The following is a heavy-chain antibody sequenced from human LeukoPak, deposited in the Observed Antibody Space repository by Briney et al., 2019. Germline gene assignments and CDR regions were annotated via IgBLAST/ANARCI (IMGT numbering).Heavy chain of an antibody. J-gene: IGHJ5*02. D-gene: IGHD2-2*01. Sequence: GGSLRLSCTASGFTFSSYAMSWVRQAPGKGLGWVSAISGSGGSTFYADFVKGRFTISRDNSKNTLYLQMNSLRADDTAVYYCAKGYCSSATCYARFDPWGQGTLVTVSS. CDR2: ISGSGGST. CDR3: AKGYCSSATCYARFDP. CDR1: GFTFSSYA. V-gene: IGHV3-23*01.